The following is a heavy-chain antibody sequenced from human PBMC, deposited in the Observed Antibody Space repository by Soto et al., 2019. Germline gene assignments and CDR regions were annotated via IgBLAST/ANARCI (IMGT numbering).Heavy chain of an antibody. CDR3: ARINYDYVWGSYRYNSYYYGMDV. Sequence: SETLSLTCTVYVGSFSGYYWSWIRQPPGKGLEWIGEISHSGSTNYNPSLRSRVTISVDTSKDQFSLKLSSVTAADTAVYYCARINYDYVWGSYRYNSYYYGMDVWGQGTTVTVSS. J-gene: IGHJ6*02. V-gene: IGHV4-34*01. CDR2: ISHSGST. D-gene: IGHD3-16*02. CDR1: VGSFSGYY.